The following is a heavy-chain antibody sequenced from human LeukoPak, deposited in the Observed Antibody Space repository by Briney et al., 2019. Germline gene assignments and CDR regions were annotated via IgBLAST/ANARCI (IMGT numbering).Heavy chain of an antibody. V-gene: IGHV3-23*01. Sequence: GGSLRLSCAASGFTLSSYAMSWVRQAPGKGLEGGSAISGSGGSTYYADSVKGRFTISRDNSKNTLYLQMNSLRAEDTAVYYCAKGFWSGYYYFDYWGQGTLVTVSS. CDR2: ISGSGGST. CDR3: AKGFWSGYYYFDY. D-gene: IGHD3-3*01. J-gene: IGHJ4*02. CDR1: GFTLSSYA.